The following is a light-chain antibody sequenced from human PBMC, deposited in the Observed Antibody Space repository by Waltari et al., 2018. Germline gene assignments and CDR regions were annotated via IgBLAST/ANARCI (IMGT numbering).Light chain of an antibody. Sequence: QSVLTQPPSASGTPGQRVSISCSGSYSNLGITTVNWYQHLPGTAPKLLIYGNHQRPSGVPDRFSGAKSGTSASLAISGLQSEDEADYYCATWDDSLNVLYVFGTGTKVTVL. V-gene: IGLV1-44*01. J-gene: IGLJ1*01. CDR1: YSNLGITT. CDR2: GNH. CDR3: ATWDDSLNVLYV.